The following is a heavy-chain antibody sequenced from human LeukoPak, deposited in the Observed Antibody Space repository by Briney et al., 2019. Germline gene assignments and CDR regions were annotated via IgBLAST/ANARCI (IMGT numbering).Heavy chain of an antibody. CDR2: ISGSGGST. Sequence: GSLRLSCAASGFTFSSYAMSWVRQAPGKGLEWVSAISGSGGSTYYADSVKGRFTISRDNSKNTLYLQMNSLRAEDTAVYYCAKEPEDYYGSGSSPYYFDYWGQGTLVTVSS. CDR3: AKEPEDYYGSGSSPYYFDY. CDR1: GFTFSSYA. V-gene: IGHV3-23*01. D-gene: IGHD3-10*01. J-gene: IGHJ4*02.